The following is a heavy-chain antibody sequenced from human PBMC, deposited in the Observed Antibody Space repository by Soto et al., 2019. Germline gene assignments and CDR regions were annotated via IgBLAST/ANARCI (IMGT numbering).Heavy chain of an antibody. CDR3: ANYDSSGFGIWG. J-gene: IGHJ4*02. V-gene: IGHV4-59*01. Sequence: QVQLQESGPGLVKPSETLSLTCTVSGGSISSYYWSWIRQPPGKGLEWIGYIYYSGSTNYNPPLKSRVTISIDTSNNQFSLRLSSVTAADTAVYYCANYDSSGFGIWGWGQGTLVTVSS. CDR1: GGSISSYY. D-gene: IGHD3-22*01. CDR2: IYYSGST.